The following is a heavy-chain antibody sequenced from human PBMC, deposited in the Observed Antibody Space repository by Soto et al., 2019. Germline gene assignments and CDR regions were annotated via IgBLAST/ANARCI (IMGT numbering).Heavy chain of an antibody. Sequence: GGSLRLSCAASGFTFSTSWMAWVRQTPGNGLEFVANIRPDGNEINYVDSVKGRFTISRDNAKNTLFLQMNSLRDDDTAVYYCGTDQWGGAFDIGGQGTTVTVS. CDR3: GTDQWGGAFDI. V-gene: IGHV3-7*01. D-gene: IGHD3-10*01. J-gene: IGHJ3*02. CDR1: GFTFSTSW. CDR2: IRPDGNEI.